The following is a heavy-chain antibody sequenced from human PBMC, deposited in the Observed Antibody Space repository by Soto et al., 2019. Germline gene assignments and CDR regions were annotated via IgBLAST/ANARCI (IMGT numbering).Heavy chain of an antibody. J-gene: IGHJ6*02. D-gene: IGHD4-17*01. Sequence: QVQLVESGGGVVQPGRSLRLSCAASGFTFSSYGMHWVRQAPGKGLEWVAVIWYDGSNKYYADSVKGRFTISRDNSKNTLYLQMNSLRAEDTAVYYCARDFYGDYYYYGMDVWGQGTTVTVSS. CDR2: IWYDGSNK. V-gene: IGHV3-33*01. CDR3: ARDFYGDYYYYGMDV. CDR1: GFTFSSYG.